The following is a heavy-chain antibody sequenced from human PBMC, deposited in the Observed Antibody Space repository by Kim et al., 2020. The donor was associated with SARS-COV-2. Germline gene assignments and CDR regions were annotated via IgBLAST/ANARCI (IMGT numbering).Heavy chain of an antibody. J-gene: IGHJ4*02. Sequence: GGSLRLSCAASGFTFSSYSMNWVRQAPGKGLEWVSSISSSSSYIYYADSVKGRFTISRDNAKNSLYLQMNSLRAEDTAVYYCARDPGGSSWYMSVDDYFDYWGQGTLVTVSS. V-gene: IGHV3-21*01. CDR1: GFTFSSYS. D-gene: IGHD6-13*01. CDR3: ARDPGGSSWYMSVDDYFDY. CDR2: ISSSSSYI.